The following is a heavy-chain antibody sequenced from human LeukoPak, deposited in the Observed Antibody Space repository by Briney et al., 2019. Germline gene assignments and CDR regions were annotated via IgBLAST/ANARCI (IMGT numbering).Heavy chain of an antibody. CDR2: FYYSGST. CDR3: ARDRSYIWFDP. J-gene: IGHJ5*02. V-gene: IGHV4-59*01. CDR1: GGSISSYY. Sequence: SETLSLTCTVSGGSISSYYWSWIRQPPGKGLEWIGYFYYSGSTNYNPSLKSRDTISVDTSKNQFSLKLSSVTAADTAVYYCARDRSYIWFDPWGQGTLVTVSS. D-gene: IGHD1-26*01.